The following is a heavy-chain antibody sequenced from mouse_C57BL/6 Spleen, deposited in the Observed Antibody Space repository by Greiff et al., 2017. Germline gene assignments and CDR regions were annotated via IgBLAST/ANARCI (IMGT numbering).Heavy chain of an antibody. CDR2: INPSSGYT. D-gene: IGHD1-1*01. J-gene: IGHJ4*01. V-gene: IGHV1-7*01. Sequence: QVQLQQSGAELAKPGASVKLSCTASGFTFTSYWMHWVNQRPGQGLEWIGYINPSSGYTKYNQKFKDKATLTADKSTSKSYMKLNSLTYEDSAVYYCARSGTTVAYYARDYWGQGTSVTVSS. CDR3: ARSGTTVAYYARDY. CDR1: GFTFTSYW.